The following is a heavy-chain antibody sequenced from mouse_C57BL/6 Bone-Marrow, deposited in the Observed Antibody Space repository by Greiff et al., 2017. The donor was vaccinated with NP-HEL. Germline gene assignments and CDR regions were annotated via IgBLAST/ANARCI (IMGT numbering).Heavy chain of an antibody. J-gene: IGHJ4*01. V-gene: IGHV1-39*01. CDR3: ARRRYGSGYAMDY. CDR2: INPKLGTT. CDR1: GYSFTDYN. D-gene: IGHD1-1*01. Sequence: EVQLQQSGPELVKPGASVKISCKASGYSFTDYNMNWVKQSHGKSLEWVGVINPKLGTTSYKQKFKGKATLTVDQSSSTAYMQLNSLTSEDSAVYYCARRRYGSGYAMDYWGQGTSVTVSS.